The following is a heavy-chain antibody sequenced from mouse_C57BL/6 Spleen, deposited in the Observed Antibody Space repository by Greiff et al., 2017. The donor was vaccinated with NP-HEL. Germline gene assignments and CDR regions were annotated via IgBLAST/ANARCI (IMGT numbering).Heavy chain of an antibody. V-gene: IGHV1-55*01. CDR2: IYPGSGST. Sequence: QVQLQQPGAELVKPGASVKMSCKASGYTFTSYWITWVKQRPGQGLEWIGDIYPGSGSTNYNEKFKSKATLTVDTSSSTAYMQLSSLTSEDSAVYYCARGAYCGSSWFAYWGQGTLVTVSA. CDR1: GYTFTSYW. CDR3: ARGAYCGSSWFAY. J-gene: IGHJ3*01. D-gene: IGHD1-1*01.